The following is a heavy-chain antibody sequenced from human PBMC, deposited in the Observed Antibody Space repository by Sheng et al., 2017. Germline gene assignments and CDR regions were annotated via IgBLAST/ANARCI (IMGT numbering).Heavy chain of an antibody. D-gene: IGHD6-6*01. CDR1: GGPITSSSYY. V-gene: IGHV4-39*01. CDR3: ARHHTSSLYNYYMDV. J-gene: IGHJ6*03. CDR2: IYYSGST. Sequence: QLQLQESGPGLVKPSETLSLTCTVSGGPITSSSYYWGWIRQPPGKGLEWIVSIYYSGSTYYNPSLRSRVTISVDTSKNQFSLKLSSVTAADTAVYYCARHHTSSLYNYYMDVWGKRDHGHRLL.